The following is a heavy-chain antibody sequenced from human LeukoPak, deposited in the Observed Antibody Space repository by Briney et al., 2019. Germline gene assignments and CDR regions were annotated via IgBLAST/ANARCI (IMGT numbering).Heavy chain of an antibody. CDR1: GFIFRSYS. V-gene: IGHV3-48*01. J-gene: IGHJ5*02. CDR2: ISSHGSTI. D-gene: IGHD3-10*01. Sequence: GGSLRLSCAGSGFIFRSYSMNWVRQAPGKGLEWISYISSHGSTIYYADSVRGRFTISRDNDKNSVYLQMSSLRVEDTAVYYCARDGSAGSYLNWFDPWGQGTLVTVSS. CDR3: ARDGSAGSYLNWFDP.